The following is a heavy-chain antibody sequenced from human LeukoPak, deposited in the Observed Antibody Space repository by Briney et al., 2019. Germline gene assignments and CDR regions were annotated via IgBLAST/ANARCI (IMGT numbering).Heavy chain of an antibody. Sequence: PGGSLRLSCAASEFTFSICAMHWVRQAPGKGLEWVATISYDGRNTFYADSVKGRFTISRDNFKDTLYLQMNSLRAEDTAVYNCVRGVGLYDSIGYFDYWGQGVLVTVSS. V-gene: IGHV3-30*04. CDR3: VRGVGLYDSIGYFDY. D-gene: IGHD3-22*01. CDR1: EFTFSICA. CDR2: ISYDGRNT. J-gene: IGHJ4*02.